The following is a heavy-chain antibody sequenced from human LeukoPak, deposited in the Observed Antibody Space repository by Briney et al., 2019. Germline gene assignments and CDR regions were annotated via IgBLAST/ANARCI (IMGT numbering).Heavy chain of an antibody. CDR3: AKDGPEQGSPPFDAFDI. J-gene: IGHJ3*02. CDR1: GFTFSSYA. V-gene: IGHV3-23*01. D-gene: IGHD1-1*01. Sequence: GSLRLSCAASGFTFSSYAMSWVRQAPGKGLEWVSAISGSGGSTYYADSVKGRFTISRDNSKNTLYLQMNSLRAEDTAVYYCAKDGPEQGSPPFDAFDIWGQGTMVTVSS. CDR2: ISGSGGST.